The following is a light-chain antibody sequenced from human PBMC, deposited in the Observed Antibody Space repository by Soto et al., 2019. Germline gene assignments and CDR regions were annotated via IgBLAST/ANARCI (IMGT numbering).Light chain of an antibody. CDR3: RAYAGTRTLFV. J-gene: IGLJ2*01. CDR1: SSDIGGYNY. V-gene: IGLV2-14*03. Sequence: QSALTQPASVSGSPGQSITISCTGTSSDIGGYNYVSWYQQLPGNVPKLIIYDVSNRPSGVSDRFSGSKSGNAASLTISGLQAEEEADYYCRAYAGTRTLFVFGTGTKLTVL. CDR2: DVS.